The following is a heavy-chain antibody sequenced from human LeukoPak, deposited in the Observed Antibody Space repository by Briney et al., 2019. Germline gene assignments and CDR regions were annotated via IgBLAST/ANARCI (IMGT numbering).Heavy chain of an antibody. CDR3: ARDWLLRYSQGGFDP. Sequence: ASVKVSCKASGYTFTSYAMNWVRQAPGQGLEWMGWINPNSGDTRYAQKFQGRVTMTRDTSMNTAYMELSRLRSDDTAVYYCARDWLLRYSQGGFDPWGQGILVTVSS. V-gene: IGHV1-2*02. CDR1: GYTFTSYA. CDR2: INPNSGDT. J-gene: IGHJ5*02. D-gene: IGHD3-9*01.